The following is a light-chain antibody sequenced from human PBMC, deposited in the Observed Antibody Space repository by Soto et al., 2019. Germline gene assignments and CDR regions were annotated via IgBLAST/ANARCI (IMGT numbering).Light chain of an antibody. V-gene: IGKV3-15*01. CDR3: QQYNNWWT. J-gene: IGKJ1*01. CDR1: QSVSNH. CDR2: GAS. Sequence: EIVMTQSPATLSVSPGERATLSCRASQSVSNHLAWYQKKPGQAPRLLIYGASTRATGIPARFSGSGSGTEFPLTISSLQSEDFAFYYCQQYNNWWTFGQGTRVDIK.